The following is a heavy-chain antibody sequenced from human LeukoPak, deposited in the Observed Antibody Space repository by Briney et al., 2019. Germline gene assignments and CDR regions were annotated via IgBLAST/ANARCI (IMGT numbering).Heavy chain of an antibody. CDR1: GFTFSRYA. Sequence: QTGGSLRLSCSASGFTFSRYAMHWVRQAPGKGLEYVSAISSSGGSTYYADSVKGRFTISRDNSKGTLYLQMSSLRAEDTTVYYCVKSAGFDWLSPLDAFDIWGQGTMVTVSS. CDR3: VKSAGFDWLSPLDAFDI. V-gene: IGHV3-64D*06. D-gene: IGHD3-9*01. J-gene: IGHJ3*02. CDR2: ISSSGGST.